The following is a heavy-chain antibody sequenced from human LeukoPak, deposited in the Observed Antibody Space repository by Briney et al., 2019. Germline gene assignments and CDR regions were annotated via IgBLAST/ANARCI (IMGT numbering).Heavy chain of an antibody. V-gene: IGHV4-39*01. CDR2: IHYSGST. J-gene: IGHJ5*02. CDR1: GGSISNSTYY. D-gene: IGHD2-2*01. Sequence: SETLSLTCTVSGGSISNSTYYWGWIRQPPGKGLEWIGSIHYSGSTYYNLSLKSRVTISVDTSKNQFSLKLSSVTAADTAVYYCARTRGLTRNCSSTTCYYNWFDPWGQGTLVTVSS. CDR3: ARTRGLTRNCSSTTCYYNWFDP.